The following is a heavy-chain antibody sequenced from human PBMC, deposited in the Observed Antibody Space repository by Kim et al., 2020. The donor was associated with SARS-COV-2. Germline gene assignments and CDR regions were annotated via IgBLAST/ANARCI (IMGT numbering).Heavy chain of an antibody. D-gene: IGHD3-16*02. CDR1: GGTFSSYA. CDR2: IIPIFGTA. J-gene: IGHJ4*02. Sequence: SVKVSCKASGGTFSSYAISWVRQAPEQGLEWMGGIIPIFGTANYAQKFQGRVTITADESTSTAYMELSSLRSEDTAVYYCASGRLRLGELSRFDYWGQGTLVTVSS. CDR3: ASGRLRLGELSRFDY. V-gene: IGHV1-69*13.